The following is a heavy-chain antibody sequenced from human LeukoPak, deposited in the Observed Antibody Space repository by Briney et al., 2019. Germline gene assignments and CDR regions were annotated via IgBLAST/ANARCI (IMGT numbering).Heavy chain of an antibody. CDR1: GYTFTTYD. V-gene: IGHV1-8*03. J-gene: IGHJ6*03. Sequence: ASVKVSCKASGYTFTTYDITWVRQATGQGLEWMGWMNPNSGNTAYAQKFQGRVTITRNTSISTAYMELSSLRSEDTAVYYCARGGDYVLAYYYYYMDVWGKGTTVTVSS. D-gene: IGHD4-17*01. CDR2: MNPNSGNT. CDR3: ARGGDYVLAYYYYYMDV.